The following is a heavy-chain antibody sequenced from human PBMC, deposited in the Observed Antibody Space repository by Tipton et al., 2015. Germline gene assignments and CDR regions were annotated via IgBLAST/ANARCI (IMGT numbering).Heavy chain of an antibody. CDR3: AKGTDPSRWYDAFDI. CDR2: ISSSSSTI. CDR1: GFTFSSYN. J-gene: IGHJ3*02. Sequence: SLRLSCAASGFTFSSYNMNWVRQAPGKGLEWVSYISSSSSTIEYADSVKGRFTISRDNAKNSLYLQMNSLRDEDTAMYYCAKGTDPSRWYDAFDIWGQGTLVTVSS. V-gene: IGHV3-48*02. D-gene: IGHD2-15*01.